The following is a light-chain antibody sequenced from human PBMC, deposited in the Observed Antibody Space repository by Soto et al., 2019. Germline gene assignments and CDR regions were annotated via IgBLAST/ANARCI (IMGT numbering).Light chain of an antibody. Sequence: DIQMTQSPSTLSASVGDRVTITCRASQSISNWLAWYQQKPGKAPKLLIYRASSLESGVPSRFSGSGSGTEFTHTISSLQPDDFATYYCQQYNSYSPRLTFGGGTKVET. J-gene: IGKJ4*01. CDR1: QSISNW. CDR3: QQYNSYSPRLT. V-gene: IGKV1-5*03. CDR2: RAS.